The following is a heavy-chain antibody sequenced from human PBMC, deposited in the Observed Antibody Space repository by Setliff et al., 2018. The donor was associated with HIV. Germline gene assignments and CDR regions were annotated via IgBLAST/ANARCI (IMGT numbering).Heavy chain of an antibody. D-gene: IGHD3-16*01. CDR1: GGSFHSYY. Sequence: SETLSLTCAVYGGSFHSYYWTWIRQSPGKGLEWIGEITVSGVTSYHPSLKSRVTISLDPSTNQFSMSLTSVTAADAAIYYCARVKAYFRYHFCFYMDTWGKGTTVTVSS. J-gene: IGHJ6*03. CDR3: ARVKAYFRYHFCFYMDT. V-gene: IGHV4-34*01. CDR2: ITVSGVT.